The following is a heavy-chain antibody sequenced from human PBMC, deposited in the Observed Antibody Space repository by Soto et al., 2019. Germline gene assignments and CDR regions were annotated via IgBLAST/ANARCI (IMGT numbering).Heavy chain of an antibody. CDR1: GFTFSNYP. V-gene: IGHV1-69*01. J-gene: IGHJ4*02. D-gene: IGHD2-15*01. CDR3: ARGSGGFRSIICYSCDF. CDR2: IKPSLGTT. Sequence: QVQLVQSGAEVKNPGSSVKVSCKASGFTFSNYPMGWVRQAPGQGLEWMGGIKPSLGTTNYAQKFQGRVTITADESTSTVYLELSGLRYDDTAVYYCARGSGGFRSIICYSCDFWGQGTLVTVSS.